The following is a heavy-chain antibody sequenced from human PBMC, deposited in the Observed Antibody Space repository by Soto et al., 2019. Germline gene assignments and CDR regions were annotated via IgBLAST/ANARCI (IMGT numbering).Heavy chain of an antibody. CDR1: VGSISISSYY. D-gene: IGHD3-16*02. Sequence: PSETLSLTCTFSVGSISISSYYWGWIRQPPGKGVDWLGRVYYSGSTYYNPSLKSRVTISVDTSKNQFSLKLSSVTAADTAVYYCARSPAYDYVWGRYRYSGKRIIYYFDYWGQGTMVTVSS. CDR3: ARSPAYDYVWGRYRYSGKRIIYYFDY. V-gene: IGHV4-39*01. CDR2: VYYSGST. J-gene: IGHJ4*02.